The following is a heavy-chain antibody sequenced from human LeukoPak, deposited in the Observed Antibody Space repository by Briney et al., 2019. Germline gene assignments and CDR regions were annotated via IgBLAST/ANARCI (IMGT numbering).Heavy chain of an antibody. J-gene: IGHJ3*02. CDR1: GFTVSSNY. CDR3: ARERGYSYGYVGAFGI. CDR2: IYSGGST. V-gene: IGHV3-53*01. D-gene: IGHD5-18*01. Sequence: GGSLRLSCAASGFTVSSNYMSWVRQAPGKGLEWVSVIYSGGSTYYADSVKGRFTISRDNSKNTLYLQMNSLRAEDTAVYYCARERGYSYGYVGAFGIWGQGTMVTVSS.